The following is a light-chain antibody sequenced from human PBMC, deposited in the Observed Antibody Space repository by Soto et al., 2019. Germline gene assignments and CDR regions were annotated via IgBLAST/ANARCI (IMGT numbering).Light chain of an antibody. Sequence: QSALTQPPSASGSPGQSVAISCTGTSSDVGGYDYVSWYQQHPGKAPKLMIYDVTKRPSGVPDRFSGSKCGNTASLTVSGLQAEDEADYCCSSYAGTHIVFGTGTKLTVL. J-gene: IGLJ1*01. CDR3: SSYAGTHIV. CDR1: SSDVGGYDY. CDR2: DVT. V-gene: IGLV2-8*01.